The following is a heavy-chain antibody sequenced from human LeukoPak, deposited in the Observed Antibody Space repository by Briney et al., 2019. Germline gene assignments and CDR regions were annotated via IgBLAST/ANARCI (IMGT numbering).Heavy chain of an antibody. CDR2: ISYDGSNK. CDR1: GFTFSSYG. V-gene: IGHV3-30*03. Sequence: GGSLRLSCAASGFTFSSYGMHWVRQAPGKGLEWVAVISYDGSNKYYADSVKGRFTISRDNSKNTLYLQMNSLRAEDTAVYYCAGELLNYYYGMDVWGQGTTVTVSS. CDR3: AGELLNYYYGMDV. D-gene: IGHD1-26*01. J-gene: IGHJ6*02.